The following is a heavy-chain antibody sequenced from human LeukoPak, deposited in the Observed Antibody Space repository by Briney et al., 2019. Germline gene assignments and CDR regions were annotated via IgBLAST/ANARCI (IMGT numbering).Heavy chain of an antibody. V-gene: IGHV4-34*01. CDR1: GGSFSGYY. J-gene: IGHJ4*02. D-gene: IGHD6-13*01. CDR2: INHSGST. CDR3: ARDSGAAAGTFVD. Sequence: SETLSLTCAVYGGSFSGYYWSWIRQPPGKGLEWIGEINHSGSTNYNPSLKSRVTISVDTSKNQFSLKLSSVTAADTAVYYCARDSGAAAGTFVDWGQGTLVSVSS.